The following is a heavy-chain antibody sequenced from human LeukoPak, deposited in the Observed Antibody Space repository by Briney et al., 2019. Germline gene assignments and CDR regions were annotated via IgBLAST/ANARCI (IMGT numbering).Heavy chain of an antibody. D-gene: IGHD1-7*01. V-gene: IGHV3-21*01. J-gene: IGHJ4*02. CDR1: RFSFSDYN. Sequence: PGGSLRLSCAASRFSFSDYNMNWVRQAPGKGLEWVSSISSSSSYIYYADSVKGRFTISRDNAKNSLYLQMNSLRAEDTAVYFCARDPWNYAYWGQGTLVTVSS. CDR3: ARDPWNYAY. CDR2: ISSSSSYI.